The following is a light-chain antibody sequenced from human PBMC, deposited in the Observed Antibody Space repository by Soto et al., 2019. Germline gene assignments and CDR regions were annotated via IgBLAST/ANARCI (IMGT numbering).Light chain of an antibody. CDR3: QPYINWWP. V-gene: IGKV3-15*01. CDR2: GAS. Sequence: VISQSPSALSVSKGETATLSCRASQSVSSNLAWYQQKPGQAPRLLIYGASTRATGIPARFSGSGSGTEFTLTISSLQSEDIAVYYCQPYINWWPSGQGAK. CDR1: QSVSSN. J-gene: IGKJ1*01.